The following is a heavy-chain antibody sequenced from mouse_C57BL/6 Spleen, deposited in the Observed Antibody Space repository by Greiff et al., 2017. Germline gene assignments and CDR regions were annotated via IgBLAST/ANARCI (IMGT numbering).Heavy chain of an antibody. Sequence: VQLQQSGAELVRPGTSVKVSCKASGYAFTNYLIEWVQQRPGQGLEWIGVINPGSGGTNYNEKFKGTATLTADKSSSSAYMQLSSLTSEDSAVYFGASYYYGSPTGFAYWGQGTLVTVSA. J-gene: IGHJ3*01. D-gene: IGHD1-1*01. CDR1: GYAFTNYL. V-gene: IGHV1-54*01. CDR2: INPGSGGT. CDR3: ASYYYGSPTGFAY.